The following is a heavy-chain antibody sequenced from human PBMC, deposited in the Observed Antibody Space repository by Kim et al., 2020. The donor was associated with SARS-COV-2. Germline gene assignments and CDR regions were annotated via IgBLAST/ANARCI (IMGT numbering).Heavy chain of an antibody. D-gene: IGHD2-2*01. CDR1: GGSFSGYY. Sequence: SETLSLTCAVYGGSFSGYYWSWIRQPPGKGLEWIGEINHSGSTNYNPSLKSRVTISVDTSKNQFSLKLSSVTAADTAVYYCARADPHIVVVPAAIGREGDRGVFDYWGQGTLVTVSS. J-gene: IGHJ4*02. CDR2: INHSGST. CDR3: ARADPHIVVVPAAIGREGDRGVFDY. V-gene: IGHV4-34*01.